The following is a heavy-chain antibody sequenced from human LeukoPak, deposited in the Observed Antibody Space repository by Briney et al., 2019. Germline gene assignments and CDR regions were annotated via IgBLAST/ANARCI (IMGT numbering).Heavy chain of an antibody. CDR1: GFTFSSYG. CDR2: IRYDGSNK. V-gene: IGHV3-30*02. Sequence: GGSLRLSCAASGFTFSSYGMHWVRQAPGKGLEWVAFIRYDGSNKYYADSVEGRFTVSRDNAKNSLYLQMNSLRAEDTAVYYCTRVLYSSGWYGDHYWGQGTLVTVSS. J-gene: IGHJ4*02. D-gene: IGHD6-19*01. CDR3: TRVLYSSGWYGDHY.